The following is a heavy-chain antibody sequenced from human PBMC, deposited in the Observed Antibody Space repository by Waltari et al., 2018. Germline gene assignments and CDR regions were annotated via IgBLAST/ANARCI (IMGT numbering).Heavy chain of an antibody. D-gene: IGHD1-26*01. CDR2: IYYSGST. V-gene: IGHV4-59*01. CDR3: ARARRVGATRHFDY. CDR1: GGSISSYY. Sequence: QVQLQESGPGLVKPSETLSLTCPVSGGSISSYYSSWIRQPPGKGLEWIGYIYYSGSTNYTPSLKSRVTISVDTSKNQFSLKLSSVTAADTAVYYCARARRVGATRHFDYWGQGTLVTVSS. J-gene: IGHJ4*02.